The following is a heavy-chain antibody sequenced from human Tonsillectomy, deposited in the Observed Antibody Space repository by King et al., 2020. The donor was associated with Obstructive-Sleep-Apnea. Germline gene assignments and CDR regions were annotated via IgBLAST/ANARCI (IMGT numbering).Heavy chain of an antibody. D-gene: IGHD3-10*01. CDR2: MNPNSGNT. Sequence: VQLVESGAEVKKPGASVKVSCKASGYTFTSYDINWVRQATGQGHEWMGWMNPNSGNTGYAQKFQGRVTMTRNTSISTAYMELSSLRSEETAVYYCARVLRGRGVPGGYWGQGTLVTVSS. CDR3: ARVLRGRGVPGGY. CDR1: GYTFTSYD. J-gene: IGHJ4*02. V-gene: IGHV1-8*01.